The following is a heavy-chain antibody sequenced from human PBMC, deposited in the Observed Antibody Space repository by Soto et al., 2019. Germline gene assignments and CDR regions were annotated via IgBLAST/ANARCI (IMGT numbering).Heavy chain of an antibody. CDR3: ALESPPPWPLSKLTTPQGY. D-gene: IGHD1-1*01. Sequence: GASVKVSCKASGYTFSSYRITWVRQAPGQGLEWVGWISAYNGDTAYAQKFQHRVTMTTNTSKNTLYLQMNSLRAEDTAVYYCALESPPPWPLSKLTTPQGYWGQGTLVTVSS. CDR2: ISAYNGDT. V-gene: IGHV1-18*01. CDR1: GYTFSSYR. J-gene: IGHJ4*02.